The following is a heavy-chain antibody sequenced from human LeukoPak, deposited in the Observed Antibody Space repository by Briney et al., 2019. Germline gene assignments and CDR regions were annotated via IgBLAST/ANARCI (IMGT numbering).Heavy chain of an antibody. V-gene: IGHV4-59*01. D-gene: IGHD1-1*01. CDR1: GGSISSYY. CDR2: IYYSGST. CDR3: ARDRHWNYVDY. J-gene: IGHJ4*02. Sequence: KPSETLSLTCTVSGGSISSYYWSWIRQPPGKGLEWIGYIYYSGSTNYNPSLKSRVTISVDTSKNQFSLKLSSVTAADTAVYYCARDRHWNYVDYWGQGTLVIVSS.